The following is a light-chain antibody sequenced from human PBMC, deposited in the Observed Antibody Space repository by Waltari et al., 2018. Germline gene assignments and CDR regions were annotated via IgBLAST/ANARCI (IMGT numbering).Light chain of an antibody. Sequence: EIVMTHTPATLSVSPGDRATLSCRASQSVSSNLAWYQQKPGQAPRLLIYGASTRANGIPARFSGSGSGTEFTLTISSMQSEDFAVYYCQQYNNWPLTFGGGTKVEIK. CDR3: QQYNNWPLT. V-gene: IGKV3-15*01. J-gene: IGKJ4*01. CDR1: QSVSSN. CDR2: GAS.